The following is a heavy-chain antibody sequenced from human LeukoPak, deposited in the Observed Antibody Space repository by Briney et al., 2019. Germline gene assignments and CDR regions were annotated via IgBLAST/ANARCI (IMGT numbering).Heavy chain of an antibody. D-gene: IGHD3-22*01. CDR3: AREGGYYYDSSGIDY. V-gene: IGHV3-30-3*01. CDR1: GFTLSSYA. CDR2: ISYDGSNK. J-gene: IGHJ4*02. Sequence: GGSLRLSCAASGFTLSSYAMHWVRQAPGKGLEWVAVISYDGSNKYYADSVKGRFTISRDNSKNTLYLQMNSLRAEDTAVYYCAREGGYYYDSSGIDYWGQGTLVTVSS.